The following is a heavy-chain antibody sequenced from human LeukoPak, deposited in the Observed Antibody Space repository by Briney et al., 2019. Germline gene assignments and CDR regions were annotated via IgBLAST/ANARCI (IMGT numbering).Heavy chain of an antibody. CDR1: GFTFCSYA. J-gene: IGHJ4*02. D-gene: IGHD2-15*01. V-gene: IGHV3-23*01. Sequence: GGSLRLSCAASGFTFCSYAMYWVRQAPGKGLEWVSGIFGSGGSAHYADSVKGRFTISRDNSKNTVDLQMDSLRVEDTAIYYCAKTTTGYSSGRYPAWPIDYWGQGTLVTVSS. CDR3: AKTTTGYSSGRYPAWPIDY. CDR2: IFGSGGSA.